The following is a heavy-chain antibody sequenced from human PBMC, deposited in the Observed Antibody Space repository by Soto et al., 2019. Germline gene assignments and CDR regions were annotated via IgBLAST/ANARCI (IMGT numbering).Heavy chain of an antibody. D-gene: IGHD2-21*02. J-gene: IGHJ4*02. CDR1: GGSISSGGYS. Sequence: QLQLQESGSGLVKPSQTLSLTCAVSGGSISSGGYSWSWIRQPPGKGLEWIGYIYHSGSTYYNPSRQGRVTLPVDRSKNQFSRKLSSVTAADTAVYYCARGGDCGGDCYRPGDYYFDSWGQGTLVTVSP. CDR3: ARGGDCGGDCYRPGDYYFDS. V-gene: IGHV4-30-2*01. CDR2: IYHSGST.